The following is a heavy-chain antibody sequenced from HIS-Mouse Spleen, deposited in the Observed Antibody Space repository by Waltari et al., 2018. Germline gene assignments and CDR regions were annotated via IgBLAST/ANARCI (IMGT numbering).Heavy chain of an antibody. V-gene: IGHV4-34*01. D-gene: IGHD3-9*01. Sequence: QVQLQQLGAGLLKPSETLSLTCAVYGGSFSGYYWSWIRQPPGKGLEWIGEINHRGNTKYNPSLKSRVTISVDTSKNQFSLKLGSVTAADTAVYYCARGDRYDILTGYSKGYYFDYWGQGTLVTVSS. CDR2: INHRGNT. CDR1: GGSFSGYY. CDR3: ARGDRYDILTGYSKGYYFDY. J-gene: IGHJ4*02.